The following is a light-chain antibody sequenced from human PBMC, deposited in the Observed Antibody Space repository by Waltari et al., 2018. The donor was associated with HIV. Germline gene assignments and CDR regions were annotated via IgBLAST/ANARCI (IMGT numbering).Light chain of an antibody. CDR3: SSYGDSLRVL. CDR2: EVT. Sequence: QSALTQPPSASASLVQSLTISCTGSSSDIGADDYVSWFQQHPRSAPKLLLYEVTRRPTTVSDRFSGSRSGSTAFLTVAGLQPDDEATYFCSSYGDSLRVLFGGGTNVTVL. J-gene: IGLJ3*02. V-gene: IGLV2-8*01. CDR1: SSDIGADDY.